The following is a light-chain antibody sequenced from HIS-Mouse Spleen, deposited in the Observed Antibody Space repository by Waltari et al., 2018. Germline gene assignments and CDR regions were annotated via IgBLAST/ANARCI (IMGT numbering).Light chain of an antibody. CDR3: YSTDSSVNHRV. CDR1: ALPKKY. CDR2: EDS. Sequence: SYELTQPPSVSVSPGQTARITCSGDALPKKYAYWYQQKSGQAPVLVIYEDSKRPSGSPERFSGSSSGTMATLTISGAQVEDEADYYCYSTDSSVNHRVFGGGTKLTVL. V-gene: IGLV3-10*01. J-gene: IGLJ2*01.